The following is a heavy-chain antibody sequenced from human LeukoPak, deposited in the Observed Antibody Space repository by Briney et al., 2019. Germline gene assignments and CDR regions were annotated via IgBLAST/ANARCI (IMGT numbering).Heavy chain of an antibody. CDR3: ARGGPYGNDY. CDR1: GGSISSGDYY. J-gene: IGHJ4*02. Sequence: SETLSLTCTVSGGSISSGDYYWSWIRQPPGRGLEWIGYIYYSGSTYYNPSLKSRVTISVDTSKNQFSLKLSSVTAADTAVYYCARGGPYGNDYWGQETLVTVSS. D-gene: IGHD3-10*01. V-gene: IGHV4-30-4*01. CDR2: IYYSGST.